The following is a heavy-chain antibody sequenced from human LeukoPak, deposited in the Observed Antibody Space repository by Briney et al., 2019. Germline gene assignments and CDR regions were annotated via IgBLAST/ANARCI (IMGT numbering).Heavy chain of an antibody. CDR2: VYYSGST. CDR3: AGTKYRSERHFEL. D-gene: IGHD6-25*01. V-gene: IGHV4-59*07. CDR1: GGSISRYY. Sequence: PSVTLSLTCTVSGGSISRYYWSWIRQPPGKGLEGIGYVYYSGSTNYNPSLKSRVTIPVDTPKHEFSLKLSSVTAADAAVCDCAGTKYRSERHFELWGRGNPVSVSS. J-gene: IGHJ2*01.